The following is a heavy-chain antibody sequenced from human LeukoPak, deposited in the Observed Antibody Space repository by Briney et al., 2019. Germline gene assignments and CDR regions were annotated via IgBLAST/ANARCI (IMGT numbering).Heavy chain of an antibody. V-gene: IGHV3-9*01. Sequence: GGSLRLSCAASGFTFHDYAMHWVRQAPGKGLEWVSGISWNSGIIGYADSVKGRFTTSRDNAKNSLYLQMNSLRAEDTALYYCAKEALWFGESYYFDYWGQGTLVTVSS. CDR1: GFTFHDYA. CDR2: ISWNSGII. D-gene: IGHD3-10*01. CDR3: AKEALWFGESYYFDY. J-gene: IGHJ4*02.